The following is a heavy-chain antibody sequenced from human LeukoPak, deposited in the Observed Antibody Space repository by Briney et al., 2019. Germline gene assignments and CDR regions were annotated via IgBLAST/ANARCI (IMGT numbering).Heavy chain of an antibody. CDR3: ARASFPNYDFWSGYYPNWFDP. D-gene: IGHD3-3*01. J-gene: IGHJ5*02. V-gene: IGHV4-59*01. CDR2: ST. Sequence: STTYNPSLKSPVTISLDTSKTQFSLKLSSVTAADTAVYYCARASFPNYDFWSGYYPNWFDPWGQGTLVTVSS.